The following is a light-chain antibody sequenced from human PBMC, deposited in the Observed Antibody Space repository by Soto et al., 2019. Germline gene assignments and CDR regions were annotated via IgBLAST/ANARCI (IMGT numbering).Light chain of an antibody. Sequence: DIVMTQSPDSLAVSLGERATINCKSSQSVSYTSNSKNLLAWYQQKPGQPPKLLIYWASTRESGVPDRCSGSGSGTDFTLTISCLQAEDVAVYYCHQYCNTPYTFGQGSKLEIK. J-gene: IGKJ2*01. V-gene: IGKV4-1*01. CDR3: HQYCNTPYT. CDR2: WAS. CDR1: QSVSYTSNSKNL.